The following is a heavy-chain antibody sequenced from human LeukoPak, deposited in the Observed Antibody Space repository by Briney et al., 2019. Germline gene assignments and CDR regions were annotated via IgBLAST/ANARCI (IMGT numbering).Heavy chain of an antibody. D-gene: IGHD3-3*01. V-gene: IGHV3-48*02. CDR2: ISSSSSTI. CDR1: GFTVSSNY. CDR3: ARERLRFPNWFDP. Sequence: GGSLRLSCAASGFTVSSNYMSWVRQAPGKGLEWVSYISSSSSTIYYADSVKGRFTISRDNAKNSLYLQMNSLRDEDTAVYYCARERLRFPNWFDPWGQGTLVTVSS. J-gene: IGHJ5*02.